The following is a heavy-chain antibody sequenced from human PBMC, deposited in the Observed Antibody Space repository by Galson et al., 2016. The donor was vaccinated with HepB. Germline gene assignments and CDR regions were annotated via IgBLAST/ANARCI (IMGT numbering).Heavy chain of an antibody. D-gene: IGHD2-8*01. J-gene: IGHJ1*01. CDR3: SRCTSFPQSSFFQH. V-gene: IGHV3-30-3*01. CDR1: GFPFSDYS. CDR2: ISDDGSNR. Sequence: SLRLSCTASGFPFSDYSMYWVRQAPGKGLVWVALISDDGSNRPYADSVKGRFTVSKDNARTTLFLQVSSLRPEDTAVYSSSRCTSFPQSSFFQHWGHGTLVTVSS.